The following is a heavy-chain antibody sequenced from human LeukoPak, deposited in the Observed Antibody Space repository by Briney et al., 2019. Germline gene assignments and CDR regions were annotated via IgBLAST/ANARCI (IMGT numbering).Heavy chain of an antibody. V-gene: IGHV4-59*01. D-gene: IGHD5-12*01. J-gene: IGHJ4*02. Sequence: ETLSLTCTVSGGSISTYYWSWIRQRPGKGLEWIGYIYHSGSTKYNPSLKSRVTISVDTSKNQFSLKLSSVTAADTAVYYCARDGYSGNDGLWGQGTLVTVSS. CDR1: GGSISTYY. CDR3: ARDGYSGNDGL. CDR2: IYHSGST.